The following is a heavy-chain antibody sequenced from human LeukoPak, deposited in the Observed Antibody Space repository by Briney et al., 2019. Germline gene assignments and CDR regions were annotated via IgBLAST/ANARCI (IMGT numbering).Heavy chain of an antibody. CDR2: IYYSGST. Sequence: PSETLSLTCAVSGGSISSSNWWSWVRPPPGKGLEWIGYIYYSGSTNYNPSLKSRVTISVDTSKNQFSLKLSSVTAADTAVYYCASSSGSYPDAFDIWGQGTMVTVSS. J-gene: IGHJ3*02. D-gene: IGHD1-26*01. CDR1: GGSISSSNW. V-gene: IGHV4-4*02. CDR3: ASSSGSYPDAFDI.